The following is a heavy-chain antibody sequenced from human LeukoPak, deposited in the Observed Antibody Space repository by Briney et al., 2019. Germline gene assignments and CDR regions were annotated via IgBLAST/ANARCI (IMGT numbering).Heavy chain of an antibody. CDR1: GFTFSSFE. Sequence: GGSLRLSCATSGFTFSSFEMNWVRQAPGKGREWVSYISSTGNTIYYADSGKGRFTIARDNAKSSLYLRRNSLRAEDTAVYYCARDSSGNFIPDYFDYWGKGTLVTVSS. J-gene: IGHJ4*02. D-gene: IGHD3-10*01. V-gene: IGHV3-48*03. CDR2: ISSTGNTI. CDR3: ARDSSGNFIPDYFDY.